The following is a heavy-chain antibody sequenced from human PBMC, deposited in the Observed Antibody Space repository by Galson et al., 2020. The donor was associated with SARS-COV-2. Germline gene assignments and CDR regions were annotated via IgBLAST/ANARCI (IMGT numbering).Heavy chain of an antibody. Sequence: SETLSLTCTVSGGSISSGGYYWSWIRPHPGKGLEWIGYIYYSGSTYYNPTLKSRVTISVDTSKNQFSLKLSSVTAADTAVYYCARVCGPRITIFGVVDYYYYMDVWGKGTTVTVSS. CDR1: GGSISSGGYY. D-gene: IGHD3-3*01. CDR3: ARVCGPRITIFGVVDYYYYMDV. V-gene: IGHV4-31*03. J-gene: IGHJ6*03. CDR2: IYYSGST.